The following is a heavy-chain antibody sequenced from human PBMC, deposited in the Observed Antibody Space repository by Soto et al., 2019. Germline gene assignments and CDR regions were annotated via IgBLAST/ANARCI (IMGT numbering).Heavy chain of an antibody. CDR1: GFTFGDFA. CDR2: MRSEDYGGTT. J-gene: IGHJ4*02. V-gene: IGHV3-49*04. CDR3: ARGTDGFEY. Sequence: GGSLRLSCIGSGFTFGDFAVSWVRQAPGKGLEWVGFMRSEDYGGTTEYAASVKGRFTISRDDYKNTGFLHMNSLKTEDTGVYYRARGTDGFEYWGRGILVTVSS. D-gene: IGHD1-1*01.